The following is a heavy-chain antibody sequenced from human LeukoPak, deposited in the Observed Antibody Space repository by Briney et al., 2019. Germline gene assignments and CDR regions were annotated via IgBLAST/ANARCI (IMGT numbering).Heavy chain of an antibody. D-gene: IGHD3-10*01. CDR2: IYYSGST. V-gene: IGHV4-39*01. J-gene: IGHJ4*02. Sequence: SETLSLTCAVSGDSVSNDKYYWGWIRQPPGKGLEWIGRIYYSGSTYYNPSLNSRVTISVDTSKNQFSLKLSSVTAAGTAVYYCARSDYGSGSKLVDYWGQGTLVTVSS. CDR3: ARSDYGSGSKLVDY. CDR1: GDSVSNDKYY.